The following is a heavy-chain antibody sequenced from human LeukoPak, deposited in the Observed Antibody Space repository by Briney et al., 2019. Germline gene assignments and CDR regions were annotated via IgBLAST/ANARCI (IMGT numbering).Heavy chain of an antibody. D-gene: IGHD3-10*01. J-gene: IGHJ5*02. Sequence: SETLSLTCTVSGGSISSSSYYWGWIRQPPGKGLEWIGSIYYSGSTYYNPSLKSRVTISVDTSKNQFSLKLSSVTAADTAVYYCARGLRRWFGELKGFDPWGQGTLVTVSS. CDR1: GGSISSSSYY. CDR3: ARGLRRWFGELKGFDP. V-gene: IGHV4-39*07. CDR2: IYYSGST.